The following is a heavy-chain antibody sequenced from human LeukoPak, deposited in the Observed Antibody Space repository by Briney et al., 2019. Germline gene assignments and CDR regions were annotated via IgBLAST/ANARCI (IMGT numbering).Heavy chain of an antibody. CDR1: GYTFTTYY. J-gene: IGHJ3*02. CDR2: IDPTSGKT. Sequence: ASVKVSCKASGYTFTTYYIHWVRQAPGQGLEWMGVIDPTSGKTNYAQKFQGRVTMNRDMSTSTIYLELTSLRSDDTAFYYCARDLRTVTVAGLGVFDIWGQGTIVSVSS. CDR3: ARDLRTVTVAGLGVFDI. V-gene: IGHV1-46*01. D-gene: IGHD6-19*01.